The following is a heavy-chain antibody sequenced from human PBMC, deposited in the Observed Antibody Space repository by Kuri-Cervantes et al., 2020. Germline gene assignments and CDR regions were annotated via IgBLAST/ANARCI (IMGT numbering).Heavy chain of an antibody. Sequence: SETLSLTCTVSGGSITSSSYYWGWIRQPPGKGLEWIGSLYYSGSTYYNPSLKSRVTISVDTSKNQFSLKLSSVTAADTAVYYCARGVTMVRVNMDVWGKGTTVTVSS. CDR3: ARGVTMVRVNMDV. CDR1: GGSITSSSYY. V-gene: IGHV4-39*07. CDR2: LYYSGST. J-gene: IGHJ6*03. D-gene: IGHD3-10*01.